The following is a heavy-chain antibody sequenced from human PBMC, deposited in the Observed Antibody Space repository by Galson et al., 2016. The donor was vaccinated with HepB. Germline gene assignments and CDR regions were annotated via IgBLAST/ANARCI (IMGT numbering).Heavy chain of an antibody. V-gene: IGHV3-23*01. CDR2: ISGGGIDV. J-gene: IGHJ5*01. CDR1: GFTFNIYA. CDR3: AKDQVAGDGRWTFDF. D-gene: IGHD5-24*01. Sequence: SLRLSCAVSGFTFNIYAMSWVRQAPGKGLEWVSGISGGGIDVYYADSVKGRFTISRDNSKNTLSLQMNNLRADDTAIYYCAKDQVAGDGRWTFDFWGQGTLVTVSS.